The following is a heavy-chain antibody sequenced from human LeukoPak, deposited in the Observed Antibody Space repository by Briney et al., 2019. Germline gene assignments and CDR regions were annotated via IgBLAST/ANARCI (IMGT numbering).Heavy chain of an antibody. CDR1: GFTFSSYW. CDR3: ARADNWKSAYYYYYMDV. V-gene: IGHV3-7*03. Sequence: PGGSLRLSCAASGFTFSSYWMNWVRQAPGKGLEWVANIKQDGSEKFYVDSVKGRFTISRDNAKNSLYLQMNSLRAEDTAVYYCARADNWKSAYYYYYMDVWSKGTTVTVSS. J-gene: IGHJ6*03. CDR2: IKQDGSEK. D-gene: IGHD1-20*01.